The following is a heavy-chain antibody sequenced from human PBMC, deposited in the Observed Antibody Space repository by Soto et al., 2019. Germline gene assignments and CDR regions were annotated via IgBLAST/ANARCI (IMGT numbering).Heavy chain of an antibody. J-gene: IGHJ6*02. CDR2: ISSSSSTI. D-gene: IGHD2-2*01. V-gene: IGHV3-48*02. CDR3: ARILGYCSSTSCPYYYYGMDV. Sequence: GGSLRLSCAASGFTFSSYSMNWVRQAPGKGLEWVSYISSSSSTIYYADSVKGRFTISRDNAKNSLYLQMNSLRDEDTAVYYCARILGYCSSTSCPYYYYGMDVWGQGTTVTVS. CDR1: GFTFSSYS.